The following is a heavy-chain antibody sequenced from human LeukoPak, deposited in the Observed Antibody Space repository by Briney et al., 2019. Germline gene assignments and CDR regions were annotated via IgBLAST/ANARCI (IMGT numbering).Heavy chain of an antibody. D-gene: IGHD4-17*01. CDR2: ISYDGSNK. Sequence: GGSLRLSCVVSGFTFSSYAMHWVRQAPGKGLEWVAVISYDGSNKYYADSVKGRFTISRDNSKNTPYLQMNSLRAEDTAVYYCAAHDTVTRRVGFDYWGQGTLVTVSS. J-gene: IGHJ4*02. CDR1: GFTFSSYA. V-gene: IGHV3-30-3*01. CDR3: AAHDTVTRRVGFDY.